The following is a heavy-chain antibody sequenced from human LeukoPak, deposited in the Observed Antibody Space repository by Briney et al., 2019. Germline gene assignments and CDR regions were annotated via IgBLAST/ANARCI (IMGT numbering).Heavy chain of an antibody. Sequence: PSETLSLTCTVSGGSISSYYWSWIRQPPGKGLEWIGYIYYSGSTNYNPSLKSRVTISVDTSKNQFSLKLSSVTAADTAVYYCARSWGQFDYWGQGTLVTVSS. D-gene: IGHD7-27*01. J-gene: IGHJ4*02. CDR1: GGSISSYY. CDR3: ARSWGQFDY. CDR2: IYYSGST. V-gene: IGHV4-59*01.